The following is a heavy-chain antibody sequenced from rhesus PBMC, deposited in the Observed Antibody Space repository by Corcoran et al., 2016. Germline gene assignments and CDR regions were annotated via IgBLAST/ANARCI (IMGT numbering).Heavy chain of an antibody. CDR1: GGSISSSY. J-gene: IGHJ4*01. CDR3: ARAPDGWNDGYY. V-gene: IGHV4-169*01. Sequence: QLQLQESGPGLVKPSETLSVTFAVSGGSISSSYWSWIRQAPGKGLEWIEYINGSANSNNYNPSPKNRVTSSVDTSKNQLCLKLSSVTTADTAVYYCARAPDGWNDGYYWGQGVLVTVSS. CDR2: INGSANSN. D-gene: IGHD1-14*01.